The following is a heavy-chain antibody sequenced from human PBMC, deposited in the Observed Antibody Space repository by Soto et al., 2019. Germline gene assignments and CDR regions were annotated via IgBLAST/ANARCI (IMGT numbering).Heavy chain of an antibody. Sequence: GGSLRLSCAASGFTFSRYAMSWVRQAPGKGLEWVSDISDGGGRTYYADSVKGRFTISRDNSKNTLYLQVNSLRAEDTAVYYCAKGDRSTGSGYYFDYWGQGSLVTVSS. J-gene: IGHJ4*02. CDR1: GFTFSRYA. V-gene: IGHV3-23*01. CDR3: AKGDRSTGSGYYFDY. D-gene: IGHD1-1*01. CDR2: ISDGGGRT.